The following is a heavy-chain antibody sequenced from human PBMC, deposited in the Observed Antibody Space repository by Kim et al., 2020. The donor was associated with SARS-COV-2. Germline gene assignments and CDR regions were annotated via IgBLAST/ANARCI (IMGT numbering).Heavy chain of an antibody. D-gene: IGHD1-26*01. CDR1: GITFSIYA. V-gene: IGHV3-23*01. CDR2: ISGGGGTT. CDR3: AKGYHSESYFSSDY. J-gene: IGHJ4*02. Sequence: GGSLRLSCAASGITFSIYAMSWVRQAPGKGLEWVSAISGGGGTTYYADSVKGRFTISRDNSKNTVYLQMNSLRAEDTAVYYCAKGYHSESYFSSDYWGQG.